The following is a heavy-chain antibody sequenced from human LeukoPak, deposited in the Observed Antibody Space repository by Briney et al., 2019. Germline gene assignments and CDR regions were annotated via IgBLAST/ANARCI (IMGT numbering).Heavy chain of an antibody. J-gene: IGHJ3*02. CDR2: ISWNSGSI. V-gene: IGHV3-9*01. CDR3: ARASYYDFWSDTLSAFDI. CDR1: GFTFDDYA. Sequence: SGGSLRLSCAASGFTFDDYAMHWVRQAPGKGLEWVSGISWNSGSIGYADSVKGRFTISRDNAKNSLYLQMNSLRAEDTAVYYCARASYYDFWSDTLSAFDIWGQGTMVTVSS. D-gene: IGHD3-3*01.